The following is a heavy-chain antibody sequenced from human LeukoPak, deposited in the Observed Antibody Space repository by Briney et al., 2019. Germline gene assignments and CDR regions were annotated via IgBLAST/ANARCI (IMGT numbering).Heavy chain of an antibody. CDR1: EFTFSSYA. D-gene: IGHD3-22*01. Sequence: GGSLRLSCAASEFTFSSYAMHWVRQAPGKGLEWVAVISYDGSNKYYADSVKGRFTISRDNSKNTLYLQMNSLGAEDTAVYYCARDRYYYDSSGYYYVRYFDYWGQGTLVTVSS. V-gene: IGHV3-30-3*01. CDR2: ISYDGSNK. J-gene: IGHJ4*02. CDR3: ARDRYYYDSSGYYYVRYFDY.